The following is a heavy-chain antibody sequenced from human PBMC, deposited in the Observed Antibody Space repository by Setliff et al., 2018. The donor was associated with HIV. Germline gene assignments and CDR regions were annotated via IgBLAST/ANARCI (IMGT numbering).Heavy chain of an antibody. J-gene: IGHJ4*02. CDR2: MNTDGSST. CDR1: GCTFSSYW. V-gene: IGHV3-74*01. D-gene: IGHD3-3*01. Sequence: PGGSLRLSCAASGCTFSSYWMHWVRQAPGNGLVWVFGMNTDGSSTRYADSVKGRFTISRDNSKNTLSLQMNSLSAEDTAVYYCAKTREINNFWSGNDYWGQGTLVTVSS. CDR3: AKTREINNFWSGNDY.